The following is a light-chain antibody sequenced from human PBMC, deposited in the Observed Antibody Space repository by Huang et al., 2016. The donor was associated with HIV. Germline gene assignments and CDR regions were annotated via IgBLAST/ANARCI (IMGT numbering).Light chain of an antibody. CDR3: QQYDKWPGT. CDR2: GAS. V-gene: IGKV3-15*01. Sequence: EVMMTQSPATLSVSLGDKASISCRASQRVGVNLAWYQQKPGQAPTPLIYGASDRATGISARFSGSGSGTDFTLTISSLQSEDSAVYFCQQYDKWPGTFGQGTRLQI. CDR1: QRVGVN. J-gene: IGKJ2*01.